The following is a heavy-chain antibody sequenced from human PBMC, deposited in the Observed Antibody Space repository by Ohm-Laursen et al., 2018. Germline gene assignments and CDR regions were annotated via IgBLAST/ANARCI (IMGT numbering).Heavy chain of an antibody. V-gene: IGHV3-30*18. CDR3: AKEYSSGWSDY. Sequence: SLRLSCTASGFTFSTYGMHWVRQAPGKGLEWVAVISYDGSNNNYADSVKGRFTISRDNSKNTLFLQMNSLRAEDTAVYYCAKEYSSGWSDYWGQGTLVTVSS. J-gene: IGHJ4*02. CDR1: GFTFSTYG. D-gene: IGHD6-19*01. CDR2: ISYDGSNN.